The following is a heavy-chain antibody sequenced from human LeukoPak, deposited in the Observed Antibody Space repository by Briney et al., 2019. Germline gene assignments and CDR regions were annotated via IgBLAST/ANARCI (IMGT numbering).Heavy chain of an antibody. CDR2: IKSKRDGGTT. J-gene: IGHJ3*02. CDR3: TRDTLYCSSGYCYHDI. D-gene: IGHD2-15*01. Sequence: GGSLRLSCAASGFSFSNAWMSWVRQAPGKGLEWVGHIKSKRDGGTTDYAPPVKGRFTISRDDSKNTLYLQMNSLRAEDTAVYYCTRDTLYCSSGYCYHDIWGQGTMVTVSS. V-gene: IGHV3-15*05. CDR1: GFSFSNAW.